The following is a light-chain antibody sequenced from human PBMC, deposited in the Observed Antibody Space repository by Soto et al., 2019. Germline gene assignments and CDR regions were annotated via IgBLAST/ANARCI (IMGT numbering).Light chain of an antibody. CDR1: SSDVGGYNY. CDR2: DVT. J-gene: IGLJ1*01. CDR3: RSYTSTHSRYTV. V-gene: IGLV2-14*03. Sequence: QSALTQPASVSGSPGQSITISCAGTSSDVGGYNYVSWYQHHPGKAPKLIIYDVTNRPSGVSNPFSGSKSGNTASLTISGLQPEDEADYYCRSYTSTHSRYTVFGPGTKVTV.